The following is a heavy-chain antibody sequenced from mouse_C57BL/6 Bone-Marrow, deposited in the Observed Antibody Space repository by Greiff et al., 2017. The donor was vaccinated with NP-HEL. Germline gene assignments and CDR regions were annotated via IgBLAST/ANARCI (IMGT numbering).Heavy chain of an antibody. CDR2: IYPRSGNT. CDR1: GYTFTSYG. V-gene: IGHV1-81*01. CDR3: ARGIRAYAMDY. J-gene: IGHJ4*01. Sequence: QVQLKESGAELARPGASVKLSCKASGYTFTSYGISWVKQRPGQGLEWIGEIYPRSGNTYYNEKFKGKATLTADKSSSTAYMELRSLTSEDSAVYFCARGIRAYAMDYWGQGTSVTVSS. D-gene: IGHD3-1*01.